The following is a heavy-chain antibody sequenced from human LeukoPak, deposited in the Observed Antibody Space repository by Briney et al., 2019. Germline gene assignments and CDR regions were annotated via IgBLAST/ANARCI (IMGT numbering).Heavy chain of an antibody. CDR3: ARDRRAILYSSSWYEGIFDY. V-gene: IGHV3-23*01. CDR2: ISGSGGST. Sequence: GGSLRLSCAASGFTFSSYAMSWVRQAPGKGLEWVSAISGSGGSTYYADSVKGRFTISRDNSKNTLYLQMNSLRAEDTAVYYCARDRRAILYSSSWYEGIFDYWGQGTLVTVSS. D-gene: IGHD6-13*01. J-gene: IGHJ4*02. CDR1: GFTFSSYA.